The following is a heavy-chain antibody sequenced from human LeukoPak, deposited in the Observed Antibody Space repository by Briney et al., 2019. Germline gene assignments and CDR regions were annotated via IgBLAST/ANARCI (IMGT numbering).Heavy chain of an antibody. J-gene: IGHJ4*02. Sequence: SETLSLTCTVSGGSISSYYWSWIRQPPGKGLEWIGYIYYSGSTNYNPSLKSRVTISVDTSKNQFSLKLSSVTAADTAVYYCATVEGTLVTPVWGLGTLVTVSS. CDR1: GGSISSYY. D-gene: IGHD4-23*01. CDR2: IYYSGST. V-gene: IGHV4-59*01. CDR3: ATVEGTLVTPV.